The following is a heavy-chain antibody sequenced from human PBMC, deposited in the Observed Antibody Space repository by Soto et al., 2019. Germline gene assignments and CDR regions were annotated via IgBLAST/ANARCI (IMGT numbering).Heavy chain of an antibody. D-gene: IGHD7-27*01. J-gene: IGHJ2*01. V-gene: IGHV3-23*01. CDR3: AKPLTDSYWYFDL. CDR2: ISGSGGST. Sequence: EVQLLESGGGLVQPGGSLRLSCAASGFTFSSYAMSWVRQAPGKGLEWVSAISGSGGSTYYADSVKGRFTISRDTSKNTLYLQMNSLRAEDTAVYYCAKPLTDSYWYFDLWGRGTLVTVSS. CDR1: GFTFSSYA.